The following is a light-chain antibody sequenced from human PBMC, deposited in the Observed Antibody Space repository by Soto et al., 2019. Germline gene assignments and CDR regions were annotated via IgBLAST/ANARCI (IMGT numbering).Light chain of an antibody. CDR2: GAS. CDR3: QQYVSMPLT. CDR1: QSVGTY. Sequence: EIGLKLSTAAHSLSRGERASLCCRASQSVGTYLAWYQQKPGQAPKLLIYGASSRATGIPDRFSGSGSRTDFTLTISRLEPEDFAVYYCQQYVSMPLTFGGGTKVDIK. V-gene: IGKV3-20*01. J-gene: IGKJ4*01.